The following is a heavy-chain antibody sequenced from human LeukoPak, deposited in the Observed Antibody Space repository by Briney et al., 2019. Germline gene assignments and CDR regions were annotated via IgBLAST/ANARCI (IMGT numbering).Heavy chain of an antibody. D-gene: IGHD5-18*01. CDR1: GFIFSSYA. CDR2: ISSNGGST. CDR3: ARGTAMVIN. Sequence: GGSLRLSCAASGFIFSSYAMHWVRQAPGKGLEYVSAISSNGGSTYYANSVKGRFTISRDNSKNTLYLQMGSLRAEDMAVYYCARGTAMVINWGQGTLVTVSS. J-gene: IGHJ4*02. V-gene: IGHV3-64*01.